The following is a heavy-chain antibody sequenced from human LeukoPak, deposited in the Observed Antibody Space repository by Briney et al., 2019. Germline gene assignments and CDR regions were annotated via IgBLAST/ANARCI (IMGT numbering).Heavy chain of an antibody. V-gene: IGHV3-7*01. Sequence: GGSLRLSCAASGFTFSSYWMSWVRQAPGKGLGWVANIKQDGSEKYYVDSVKGRFTISRDNAKNSLYLQMNSLRAEDTAVYYCAGYRGHSSGWSRDYFDYWGQGTLVTVSS. D-gene: IGHD6-19*01. CDR2: IKQDGSEK. CDR1: GFTFSSYW. J-gene: IGHJ4*02. CDR3: AGYRGHSSGWSRDYFDY.